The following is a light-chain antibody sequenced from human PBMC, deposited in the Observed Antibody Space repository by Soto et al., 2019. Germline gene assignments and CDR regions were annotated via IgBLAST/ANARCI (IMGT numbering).Light chain of an antibody. V-gene: IGKV3-20*01. J-gene: IGKJ1*01. Sequence: EIVLTQSPATLSLSPGEGATLSCRASRSTYSNFLAWYQQKPGQAPRLLIFGASTRATGIPDRFSGSGSGTDFTLIISRLEPEDFAVYYCQQYGSSPPWTFGQGTKVDIK. CDR1: RSTYSNF. CDR3: QQYGSSPPWT. CDR2: GAS.